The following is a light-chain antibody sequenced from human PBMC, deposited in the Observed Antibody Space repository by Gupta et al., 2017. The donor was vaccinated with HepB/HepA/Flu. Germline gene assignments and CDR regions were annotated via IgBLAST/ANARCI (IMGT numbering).Light chain of an antibody. CDR1: RNDVGGYNV. J-gene: IGLJ1*01. CDR2: DVN. V-gene: IGLV2-23*02. Sequence: QSALTQPASVSGSPGQSITISCTGTRNDVGGYNVVSWYQQDPGKAPKLLIDDVNKRPLGVANRFSGSKSGNTASLTISGLQAEDEAEYDCCSYAGSSTPFVFGTGTAVTVL. CDR3: CSYAGSSTPFV.